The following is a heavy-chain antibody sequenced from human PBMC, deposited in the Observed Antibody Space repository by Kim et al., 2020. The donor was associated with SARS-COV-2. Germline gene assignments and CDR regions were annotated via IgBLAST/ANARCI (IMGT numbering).Heavy chain of an antibody. CDR2: IYYSGST. J-gene: IGHJ4*02. CDR3: ARGIDY. Sequence: SETLSLTCAVSGGSISGYYWSWIRQPPGKGLEWIGYIYYSGSTNYNPSLKSRVTISVDTSKNQFSLKLSSVTAADTAVYYCARGIDYCARRALVTVAS. V-gene: IGHV4-59*12. CDR1: GGSISGYY.